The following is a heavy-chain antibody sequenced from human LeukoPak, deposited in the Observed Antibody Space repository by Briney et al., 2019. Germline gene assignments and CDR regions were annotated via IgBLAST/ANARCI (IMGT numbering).Heavy chain of an antibody. V-gene: IGHV3-21*01. CDR1: GFTFSSYS. J-gene: IGHJ3*02. CDR2: ISSSSSYI. CDR3: ARDVGQLVLVNAFDI. Sequence: GGSLRLSCAASGFTFSSYSMNWVRQAPGKGLEWVSSISSSSSYIYYADSVKGRFTISRDNAKNSLYLQMNSLRAEDTAVYYRARDVGQLVLVNAFDIWGQGTMVTVSS. D-gene: IGHD6-6*01.